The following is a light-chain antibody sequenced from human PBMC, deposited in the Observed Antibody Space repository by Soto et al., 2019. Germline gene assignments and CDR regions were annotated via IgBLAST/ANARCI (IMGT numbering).Light chain of an antibody. V-gene: IGKV3-15*01. J-gene: IGKJ1*01. Sequence: EIVMTQSPATLSVSPGERATLSCRASQSVSSNLAWYQQKPGQAPRLLIYGASTRATGIPARFSGSGSGTEVTLTNSSLQSEDFAVYYCHQYNNWPPWTFGQGTKVEIK. CDR3: HQYNNWPPWT. CDR1: QSVSSN. CDR2: GAS.